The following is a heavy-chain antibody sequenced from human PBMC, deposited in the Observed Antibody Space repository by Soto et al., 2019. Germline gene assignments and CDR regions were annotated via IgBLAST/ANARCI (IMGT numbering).Heavy chain of an antibody. Sequence: QVQLVQSGAEVKKPGASVKVSCKASGYTFTRYGISWVRQAPGQGLEWMGWISAYNGNTNYAQKLQGRVTMTPDTSPSTADMELRSLRPDDTAVYSCARTRSETGAFHVWGHGTMGTFAA. V-gene: IGHV1-18*04. CDR1: GYTFTRYG. CDR2: ISAYNGNT. J-gene: IGHJ3*01. CDR3: ARTRSETGAFHV.